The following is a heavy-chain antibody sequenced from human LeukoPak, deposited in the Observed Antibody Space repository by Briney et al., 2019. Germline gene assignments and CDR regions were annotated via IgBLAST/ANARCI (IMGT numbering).Heavy chain of an antibody. CDR3: VRFGVNYDMDV. D-gene: IGHD3-16*01. CDR1: GGSISGYY. V-gene: IGHV4-59*01. J-gene: IGHJ6*02. Sequence: SETLSLTCSVSGGSISGYYWTWVRQPPGKGLEWIGQIHYSGRADYNPSLKSRITMSVDTSRNQISLKLSSVTAADAAIYYCVRFGVNYDMDVWGQGTTVTVFS. CDR2: IHYSGRA.